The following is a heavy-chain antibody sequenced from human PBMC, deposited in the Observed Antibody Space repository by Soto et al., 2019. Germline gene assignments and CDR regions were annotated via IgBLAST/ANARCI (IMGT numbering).Heavy chain of an antibody. CDR3: TTGFNRLAAFDI. J-gene: IGHJ3*02. D-gene: IGHD3-10*01. V-gene: IGHV3-15*07. CDR2: IKSKTDGGTT. Sequence: EVQLVESGGGLVKPGGSLRLSCAASGFTFSNAWMNWVRQAPGKGLEWVGRIKSKTDGGTTDYAAPVKGRFTISRDESKNTLYLQMNSLKTEDTDVYSCTTGFNRLAAFDIWGQGTMVTVSS. CDR1: GFTFSNAW.